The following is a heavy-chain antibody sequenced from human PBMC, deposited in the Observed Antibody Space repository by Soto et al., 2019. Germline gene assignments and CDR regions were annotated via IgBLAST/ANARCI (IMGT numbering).Heavy chain of an antibody. CDR3: ARDRSTYGGGGTGEVKENWFDP. J-gene: IGHJ5*02. D-gene: IGHD2-8*01. CDR1: GGSVTSYH. Sequence: SETLSLTCVVSGGSVTSYHWSWIRQSPGKGLEWIGYAYYSGSTDYSPSLKSRVTMSVDTSKNQVSLKLNSVTTADTAVYYCARDRSTYGGGGTGEVKENWFDPWGPGTLVTVSS. CDR2: AYYSGST. V-gene: IGHV4-59*02.